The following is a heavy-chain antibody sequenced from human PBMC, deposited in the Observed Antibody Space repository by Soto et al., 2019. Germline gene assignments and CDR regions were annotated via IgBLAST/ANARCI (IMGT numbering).Heavy chain of an antibody. CDR1: GFTVSSDY. D-gene: IGHD3-10*01. CDR2: IYSGGST. Sequence: EVQQVESGGGLIQPGGSLRLSCAASGFTVSSDYMSWVRQAPGKGLEWVSVIYSGGSTYYADSVKGRFTISRDNSKNTLYVQMNSMRDEDTAVYFCARDYGSGIFDHWGKGTGVTVSS. CDR3: ARDYGSGIFDH. J-gene: IGHJ4*02. V-gene: IGHV3-53*01.